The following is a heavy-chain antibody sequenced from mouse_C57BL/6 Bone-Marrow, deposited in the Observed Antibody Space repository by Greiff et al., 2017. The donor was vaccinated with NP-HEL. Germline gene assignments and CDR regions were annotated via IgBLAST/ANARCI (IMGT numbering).Heavy chain of an antibody. CDR3: ARGITTAYFDY. V-gene: IGHV1-19*01. CDR1: GYTFTDYY. D-gene: IGHD1-2*01. CDR2: INPYNGGT. Sequence: VQLQQSGPVLVKPGASVKMSCKASGYTFTDYYMNWVKHSHGKSLEWIGVINPYNGGTSYNQKFKGKATLTVDKSSSTAYMELNSLTSEDSAVYYCARGITTAYFDYWGQGTTLTVSS. J-gene: IGHJ2*01.